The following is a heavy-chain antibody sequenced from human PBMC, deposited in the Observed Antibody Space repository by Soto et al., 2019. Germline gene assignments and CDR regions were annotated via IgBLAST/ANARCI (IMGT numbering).Heavy chain of an antibody. V-gene: IGHV1-8*01. CDR3: ARVYGDVTH. CDR2: VNTNSGNT. Sequence: QVQLVQSGAEVKKPGASVKVSCKASGYTFSCCDINWVRQAPGQGLEWLGWVNTNSGNTGSAQRFQDRATMXRDTSISTAYMELNSLRSDDTAVYYCARVYGDVTHWGQGTLVTVSS. J-gene: IGHJ4*02. CDR1: GYTFSCCD. D-gene: IGHD4-17*01.